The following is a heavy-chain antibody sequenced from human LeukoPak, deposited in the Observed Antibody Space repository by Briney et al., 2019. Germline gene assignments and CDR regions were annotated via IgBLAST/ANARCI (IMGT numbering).Heavy chain of an antibody. Sequence: SGGSLILSCAASGFTFSIYEMNWVRQAPGKGLEWVSYISSSGSTIYYADSVKGRFTISRDNAKNSLYLQMNSLRAEDTAVYYCARDTSCSSTSCPPPPYYYYGMDVWGKGTTVTVPS. D-gene: IGHD2-2*01. CDR3: ARDTSCSSTSCPPPPYYYYGMDV. J-gene: IGHJ6*04. CDR1: GFTFSIYE. CDR2: ISSSGSTI. V-gene: IGHV3-48*03.